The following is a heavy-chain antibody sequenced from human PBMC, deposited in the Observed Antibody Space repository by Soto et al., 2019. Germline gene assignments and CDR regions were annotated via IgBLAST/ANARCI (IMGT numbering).Heavy chain of an antibody. CDR3: ARERAGDSDGPLDYYNGMDV. J-gene: IGHJ6*02. CDR2: TYYSGST. CDR1: GGSISSYY. D-gene: IGHD5-18*01. V-gene: IGHV4-59*01. Sequence: QVQLQESGPGLVKPSETLSLTCTVSGGSISSYYWSWIRQPPGKGLAWIGYTYYSGSTNYNPSLKRRVTIPVDTSKNESSLKLGSVTAADTAVYYCARERAGDSDGPLDYYNGMDVWGQGTTVTVSS.